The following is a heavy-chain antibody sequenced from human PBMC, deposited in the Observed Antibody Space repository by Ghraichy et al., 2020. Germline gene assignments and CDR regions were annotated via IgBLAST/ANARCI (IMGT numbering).Heavy chain of an antibody. D-gene: IGHD3-10*01. CDR1: GFTFKNYA. J-gene: IGHJ3*02. V-gene: IGHV3-23*01. CDR3: AKDSECYNGIYDPFDI. Sequence: GGSLRLSCSVSGFTFKNYAMSWVRQAPGKGQEWVSAIGGGGAATEYADSVKGRLTISRDDSKNTLFLQMSSPKVEDTAVYYCAKDSECYNGIYDPFDISGRGTMVTVSS. CDR2: IGGGGAAT.